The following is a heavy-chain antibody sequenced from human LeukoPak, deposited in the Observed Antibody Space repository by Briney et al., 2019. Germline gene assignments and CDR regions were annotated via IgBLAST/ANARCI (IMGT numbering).Heavy chain of an antibody. Sequence: PGGSLRLSCAASGFTFDDYAMHWVRQAPGKGLEWVSGISWNSGSIGYADSVKGRFTISRDNAKNSLYLQINSLRAEDTALYYCAKGDLSSSWGPDFDYWGQGTLVTVSS. J-gene: IGHJ4*02. CDR3: AKGDLSSSWGPDFDY. D-gene: IGHD6-13*01. CDR1: GFTFDDYA. CDR2: ISWNSGSI. V-gene: IGHV3-9*01.